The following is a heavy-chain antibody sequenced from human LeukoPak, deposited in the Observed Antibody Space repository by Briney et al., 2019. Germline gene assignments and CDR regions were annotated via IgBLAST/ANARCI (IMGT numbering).Heavy chain of an antibody. V-gene: IGHV3-21*01. CDR2: ISSSSSYI. CDR3: ARDPGITMVRGVVTWDAFDI. Sequence: GGSLRLSCAASGFTFSSYSMNWVRQAPGKGLEWVSSISSSSSYIYYADSVKGRFTISRDNAKNSLYLQMNSLRAEDTAVYYCARDPGITMVRGVVTWDAFDIWGQGTMVTVSS. CDR1: GFTFSSYS. D-gene: IGHD3-10*01. J-gene: IGHJ3*02.